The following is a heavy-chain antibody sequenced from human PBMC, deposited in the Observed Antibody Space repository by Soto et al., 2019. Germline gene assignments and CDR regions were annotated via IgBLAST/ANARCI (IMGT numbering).Heavy chain of an antibody. J-gene: IGHJ4*02. CDR1: GYTFTGYY. CDR2: INPNSGGT. V-gene: IGHV1-2*02. D-gene: IGHD2-2*01. Sequence: ASVKVSCKASGYTFTGYYMHWVRQAPGQGLEWMGWINPNSGGTNYAQKFQGRVTMTRDTSISTAYMELSRLRSDDTAVYYCARGPDIVVVPAAEVDYWGQGTLVTVSS. CDR3: ARGPDIVVVPAAEVDY.